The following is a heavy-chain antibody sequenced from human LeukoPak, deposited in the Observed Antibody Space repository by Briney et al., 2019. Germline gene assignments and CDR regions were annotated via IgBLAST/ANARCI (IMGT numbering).Heavy chain of an antibody. Sequence: PGRSLRLSCAASGFTFSSYAMSWVRQAPGKGLEWVSAISGSGGSTYYADSVKGRFTISRDNSKNTLYLQMNSLRAEDTAVYYCAKGEQLWLSYYFDYWGQGTLVTVSS. CDR1: GFTFSSYA. CDR3: AKGEQLWLSYYFDY. D-gene: IGHD5-18*01. J-gene: IGHJ4*02. V-gene: IGHV3-23*01. CDR2: ISGSGGST.